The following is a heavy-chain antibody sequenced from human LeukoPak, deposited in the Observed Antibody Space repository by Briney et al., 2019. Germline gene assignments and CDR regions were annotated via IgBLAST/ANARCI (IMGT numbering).Heavy chain of an antibody. CDR2: IRGDVDRT. CDR3: VREPAVGTADF. V-gene: IGHV3-64*01. D-gene: IGHD6-13*01. J-gene: IGHJ4*02. CDR1: GFIFSDYV. Sequence: PGGSLRLSCAASGFIFSDYVMHWIRQAPGKGLESVSAIRGDVDRTHYTSFVKGRFTISRDNSNNTLYLQMGDLRPEDTGIYYCVREPAVGTADFWGQGTLVTVSS.